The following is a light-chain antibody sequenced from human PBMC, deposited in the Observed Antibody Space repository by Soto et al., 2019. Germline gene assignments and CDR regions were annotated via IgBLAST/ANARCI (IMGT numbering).Light chain of an antibody. Sequence: EIVMTQSPATLSVSPGESATHSCRASQSVSSNLAWYQQKPGQAPRLLIYGASTRATGIPARVSGSGSGTEFTLTISSLQSEDFAVYYCQQYNNWPPITFGQGTRLEIK. CDR2: GAS. J-gene: IGKJ5*01. CDR1: QSVSSN. V-gene: IGKV3-15*01. CDR3: QQYNNWPPIT.